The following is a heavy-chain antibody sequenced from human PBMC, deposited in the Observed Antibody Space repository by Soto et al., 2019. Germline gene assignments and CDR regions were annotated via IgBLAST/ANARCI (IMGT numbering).Heavy chain of an antibody. CDR2: ISYDGSDK. Sequence: QVQLVESGGGVVQPGRSLRLSCAASGFLFTSYVMLWVRESPDKGLEWVAIISYDGSDKYYADSVKGRFTISRDNSKNTLYLQMNSLRPEDTALYYCVGGQYYFDYRGQGTLVIVSS. CDR3: VGGQYYFDY. CDR1: GFLFTSYV. D-gene: IGHD3-10*01. J-gene: IGHJ4*02. V-gene: IGHV3-30*03.